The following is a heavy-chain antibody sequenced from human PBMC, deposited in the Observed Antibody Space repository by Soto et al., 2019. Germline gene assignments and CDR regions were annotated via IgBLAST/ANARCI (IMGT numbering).Heavy chain of an antibody. CDR1: GGSFTGYY. Sequence: SETLSLTCAVNGGSFTGYYGAWIRQSPGKGLEWIGEISHSGRTNYNPSLKGRVTISVDTSKNQFSLKVSSVTAADTGMYYCARNGGSTWYYFDSWGQGTVVTVSS. J-gene: IGHJ4*02. D-gene: IGHD6-13*01. CDR2: ISHSGRT. V-gene: IGHV4-34*01. CDR3: ARNGGSTWYYFDS.